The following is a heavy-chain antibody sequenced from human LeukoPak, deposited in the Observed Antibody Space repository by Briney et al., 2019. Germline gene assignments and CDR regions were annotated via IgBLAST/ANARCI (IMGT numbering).Heavy chain of an antibody. CDR2: MNPNSGNT. CDR3: AKDSPKSYTLGGAYYFDY. V-gene: IGHV1-8*03. Sequence: GASVKVSCKASGYTFTSYDINWVRQATGQGLEWMGWMNPNSGNTGYAQKFQGRVTITRNTSISTAYMELSSLRSEDTAIYYCAKDSPKSYTLGGAYYFDYWGQGTLLTVSS. CDR1: GYTFTSYD. J-gene: IGHJ4*02. D-gene: IGHD3-16*01.